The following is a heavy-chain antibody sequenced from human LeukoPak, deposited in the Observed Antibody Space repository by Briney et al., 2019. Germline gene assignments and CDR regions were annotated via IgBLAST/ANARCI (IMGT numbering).Heavy chain of an antibody. CDR1: GYTFTSYY. V-gene: IGHV1-46*01. D-gene: IGHD5-18*01. J-gene: IGHJ4*02. CDR2: INPSGGGT. Sequence: GASVKVSCKASGYTFTSYYMHWARQAPGQGLEWMGIINPSGGGTSYAQKFQGRLTMTRDTSTTTVYMGLSSLRSEDTAMYYCAREIGPRQLHLWGSAFDYWGQGTLVTVSS. CDR3: AREIGPRQLHLWGSAFDY.